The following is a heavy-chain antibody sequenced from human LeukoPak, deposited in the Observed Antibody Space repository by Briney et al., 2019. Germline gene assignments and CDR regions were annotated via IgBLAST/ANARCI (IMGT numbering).Heavy chain of an antibody. CDR2: INWNGGST. CDR3: VTMVGFYIGDYYDSSGYYYEDY. CDR1: GFTFDDYG. V-gene: IGHV3-20*04. D-gene: IGHD3-22*01. J-gene: IGHJ4*02. Sequence: GGSLRLSCAASGFTFDDYGMSWVRQAPGKGLEWVSGINWNGGSTGYADSVKGRFTISRDNAKNSLYLQMNSLRAEDTALYYCVTMVGFYIGDYYDSSGYYYEDYWGQGTLVTVSS.